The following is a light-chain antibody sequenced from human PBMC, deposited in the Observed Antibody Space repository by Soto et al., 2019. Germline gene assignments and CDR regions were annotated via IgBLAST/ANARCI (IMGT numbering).Light chain of an antibody. CDR3: CSYVGARTYV. J-gene: IGLJ1*01. CDR1: ISDVGSSGP. V-gene: IGLV2-23*01. CDR2: EGS. Sequence: QSVLTQPASVSGSPGQSITISCSGSISDVGSSGPVSWYQHHPGQVPKLIIYEGSRRPSGVSSRFPGSKTGNTASLTITGLQAEDEAHYYCCSYVGARTYVVGAGTKVNV.